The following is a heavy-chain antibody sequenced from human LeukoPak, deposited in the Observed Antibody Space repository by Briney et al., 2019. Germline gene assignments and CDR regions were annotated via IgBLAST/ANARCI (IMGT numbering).Heavy chain of an antibody. Sequence: SQTLSLTCTVSGGSISSGTYYWSWIRQPAGKGLEWIGRIYTSGSTNYNPSLKSRVTISVDTSKNQFSLKLSSVTAADTAVYYCARGHIGPWGQGTLVTVSS. CDR3: ARGHIGP. V-gene: IGHV4-61*02. CDR1: GGSISSGTYY. D-gene: IGHD2-21*01. CDR2: IYTSGST. J-gene: IGHJ5*02.